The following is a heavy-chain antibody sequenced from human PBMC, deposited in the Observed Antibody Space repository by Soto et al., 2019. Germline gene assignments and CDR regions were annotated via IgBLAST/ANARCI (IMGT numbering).Heavy chain of an antibody. J-gene: IGHJ4*02. CDR1: GYSISSGYY. D-gene: IGHD4-17*01. Sequence: SETLALTCAVSGYSISSGYYWGWIRQPPGKGLEWIGSIYHSGSTYYNPSLKSRVTISVDTSKNQFSLKLSSVTAADTAVYYCARARYGGNSNGWDYWGQGTLVTVSS. V-gene: IGHV4-38-2*01. CDR2: IYHSGST. CDR3: ARARYGGNSNGWDY.